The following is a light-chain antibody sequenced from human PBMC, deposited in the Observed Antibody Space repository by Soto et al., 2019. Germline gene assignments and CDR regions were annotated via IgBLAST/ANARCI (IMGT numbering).Light chain of an antibody. V-gene: IGKV3-20*01. J-gene: IGKJ2*01. CDR2: GAS. CDR3: QQYGSSPPT. CDR1: QSVSSDY. Sequence: EIVLTQSPGTLSFSPGERATLSCRASQSVSSDYLAWYQQKPGQAPRLLIYGASSRATGIPDRFSGSGSGTDFTLTVSRLEPEDFAVVYCQQYGSSPPTFGQGTKVEIK.